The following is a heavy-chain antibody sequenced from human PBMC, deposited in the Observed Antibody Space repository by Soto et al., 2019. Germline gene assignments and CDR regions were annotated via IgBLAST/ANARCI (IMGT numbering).Heavy chain of an antibody. CDR3: TIGPRFQSSNDS. CDR1: GFTFSDAW. V-gene: IGHV3-15*07. CDR2: IKSKTDGETT. J-gene: IGHJ4*02. Sequence: EVQLVESGGDLVKPGGSLTLSCAASGFTFSDAWMNWIRQAPGKGLEWVGRIKSKTDGETTDYAAPVKGRFTISRDDSKNTLYLQTSNLKTEDTAVYYCTIGPRFQSSNDSWGQGTLVTVSS. D-gene: IGHD2-21*01.